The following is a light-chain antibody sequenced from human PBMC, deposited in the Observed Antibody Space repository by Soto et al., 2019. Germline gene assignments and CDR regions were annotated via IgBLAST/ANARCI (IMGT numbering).Light chain of an antibody. CDR1: QGISNY. CDR2: AAS. CDR3: QRYNSAPQT. Sequence: DIQMTQSPSSLSASVGDRVTITCRPRQGISNYLAWYQQKPGRVPKLLIYAASTLQSVVPSHFSGSGSGTDFTLTISSLQPEDVATYYCQRYNSAPQTFGQGTKVEIK. J-gene: IGKJ1*01. V-gene: IGKV1-27*01.